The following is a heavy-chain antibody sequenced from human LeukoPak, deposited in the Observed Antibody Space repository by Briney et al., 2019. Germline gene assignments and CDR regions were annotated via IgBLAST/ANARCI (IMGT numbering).Heavy chain of an antibody. CDR2: VSGSGSNT. J-gene: IGHJ4*02. D-gene: IGHD4-17*01. CDR3: ARHRENYGDSCLHDD. CDR1: GFTFTNHA. V-gene: IGHV3-23*01. Sequence: GGSVRLSCVASGFTFTNHAMSWVRQAPGKGLEWVGVVSGSGSNTYYTDSVKGRFTISRDNSKNTLHLLMSSLRADDTAVYYCARHRENYGDSCLHDDWGRGTLVTVSS.